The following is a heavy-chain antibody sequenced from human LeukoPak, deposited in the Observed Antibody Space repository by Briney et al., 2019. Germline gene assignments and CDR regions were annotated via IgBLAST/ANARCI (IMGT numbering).Heavy chain of an antibody. D-gene: IGHD3-22*01. CDR1: GGTFSSYA. J-gene: IGHJ4*02. Sequence: SVKVSCKASGGTFSSYAISWVRQAPGQGLERMGRIIPIFGTTNYAQKFQGGVMITTDESTSTAYMELRSLRSEDTAVYYCARDAYYYDSSGYYPYYFDYWGQGTLVTVSS. CDR2: IIPIFGTT. CDR3: ARDAYYYDSSGYYPYYFDY. V-gene: IGHV1-69*05.